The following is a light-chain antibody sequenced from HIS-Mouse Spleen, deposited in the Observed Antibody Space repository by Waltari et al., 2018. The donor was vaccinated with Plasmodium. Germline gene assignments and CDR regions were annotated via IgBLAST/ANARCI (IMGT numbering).Light chain of an antibody. V-gene: IGLV2-8*01. J-gene: IGLJ2*01. Sequence: QSALTQPPSASGSPGQSVTISCTGTSSDVGGYNYVSWYQQHPGKAPKLMMYEVSPRPAGVPDRFSGSKSGNPASLTVSGLQAEDEADYYCSSYAGSNNLVFGGGTKLTVL. CDR3: SSYAGSNNLV. CDR1: SSDVGGYNY. CDR2: EVS.